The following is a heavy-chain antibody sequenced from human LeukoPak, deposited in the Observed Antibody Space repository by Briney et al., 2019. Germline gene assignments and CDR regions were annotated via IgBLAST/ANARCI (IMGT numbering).Heavy chain of an antibody. CDR3: ASRTWTGAGYYAFDI. Sequence: TLCLSCALSRLTLTNYAVSSVPGAPRNGLGGGSAGGSGGGTYYADSVKGRFTISRDNSENTLSLQMNSLRVEDTAVYYCASRTWTGAGYYAFDIWGQGTMVTVSS. V-gene: IGHV3-23*01. J-gene: IGHJ3*02. CDR1: RLTLTNYA. CDR2: GGSGGGT. D-gene: IGHD3/OR15-3a*01.